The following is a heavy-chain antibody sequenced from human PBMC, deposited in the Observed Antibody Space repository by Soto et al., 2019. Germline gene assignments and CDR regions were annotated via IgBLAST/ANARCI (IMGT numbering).Heavy chain of an antibody. Sequence: PGGSLRLSCAASGFTVSSNYMSWVRQAPGKGLERISTLTGSSSNTYYADSVKGRFAISRDNSRNTLYLQMHSLTAEDTAVYCCANGRATYGLLTHDYWGQGTLVTVSS. CDR3: ANGRATYGLLTHDY. J-gene: IGHJ4*02. D-gene: IGHD3-9*01. CDR2: LTGSSSNT. V-gene: IGHV3-23*01. CDR1: GFTVSSNY.